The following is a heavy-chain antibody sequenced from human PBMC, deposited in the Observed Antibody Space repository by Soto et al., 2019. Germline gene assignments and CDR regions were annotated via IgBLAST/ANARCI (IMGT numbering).Heavy chain of an antibody. CDR3: TTADQWFGILYFDY. CDR1: GFTFSNAW. V-gene: IGHV3-15*07. D-gene: IGHD3-10*01. CDR2: IKSKTDGGTT. J-gene: IGHJ4*02. Sequence: EVQLVESGGGLVQPGGSLRLSCAASGFTFSNAWMNWVRQAPGKGLEWVGRIKSKTDGGTTDYAAPVKGRFTISRDDSKNTLDLQMNSLKTEDTAVYYCTTADQWFGILYFDYWGQGTLVTVSS.